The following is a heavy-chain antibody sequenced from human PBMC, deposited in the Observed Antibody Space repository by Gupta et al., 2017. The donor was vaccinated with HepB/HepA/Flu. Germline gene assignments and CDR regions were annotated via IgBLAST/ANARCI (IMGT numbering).Heavy chain of an antibody. CDR1: GFSFRSYA. V-gene: IGHV3-23*01. CDR2: ISDSGAKT. J-gene: IGHJ5*02. D-gene: IGHD2-21*02. Sequence: EVRLLESGGGLVQPGGSLRLSCAVSGFSFRSYAMSWVRQAPGKGLAWVSSISDSGAKTYYADSVEGRSTISRDNSKNTLYLQMNSLSVEDTAEYYCAKDDFGYWFDPWGQGTLVTVSS. CDR3: AKDDFGYWFDP.